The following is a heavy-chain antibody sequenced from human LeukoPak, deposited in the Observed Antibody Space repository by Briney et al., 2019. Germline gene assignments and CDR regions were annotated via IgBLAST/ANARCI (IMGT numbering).Heavy chain of an antibody. J-gene: IGHJ4*02. CDR2: ISGSGGST. CDR3: ARPTFLGSSYPDFDY. V-gene: IGHV3-23*01. CDR1: GFTFSSYA. D-gene: IGHD1-26*01. Sequence: GSLRLSCAASGFTFSSYAMSWVRQAPGKGLEWVSAISGSGGSTYYADSVKGRFTISRDNAKNSLYLQMNSLRAEDTALYYCARPTFLGSSYPDFDYWGQGTLVTVSS.